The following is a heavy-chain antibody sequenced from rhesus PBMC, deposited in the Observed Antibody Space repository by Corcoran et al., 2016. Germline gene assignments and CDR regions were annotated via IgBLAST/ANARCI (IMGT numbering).Heavy chain of an antibody. D-gene: IGHD4-29*01. CDR3: ARRPVTTTFDY. CDR1: GFSLTTRGMG. V-gene: IGHV2-152*01. CDR2: IYWDDDK. Sequence: QVTLKESGPALVKPTQTLTLTCTFSGFSLTTRGMGVGWIRQPPGKALEWLALIYWDDDKRYNTSLKSRLTVSKDTSKNQVVLTMTNMDPMDTATYYCARRPVTTTFDYWGQGVLVTVSS. J-gene: IGHJ4*01.